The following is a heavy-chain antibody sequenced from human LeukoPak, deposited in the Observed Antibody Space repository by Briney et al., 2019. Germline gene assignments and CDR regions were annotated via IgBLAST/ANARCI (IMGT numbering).Heavy chain of an antibody. CDR1: GYTFTSYV. J-gene: IGHJ4*02. V-gene: IGHV1-18*01. CDR2: ISAYNGNT. D-gene: IGHD1-1*01. CDR3: ARAGQLDPPGY. Sequence: GASVKVSCKHPGYTFTSYVICWRRQAPGQGLAWMGWISAYNGNTNYAQKLQGRVIMTTDTSTSTAYMELRSLGSDDTAVCYCARAGQLDPPGYWGQGTLVTVSS.